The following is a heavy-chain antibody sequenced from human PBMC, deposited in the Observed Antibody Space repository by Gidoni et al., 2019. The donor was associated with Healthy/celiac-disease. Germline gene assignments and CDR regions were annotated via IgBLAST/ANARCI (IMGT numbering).Heavy chain of an antibody. CDR2: IRSKAYGGTT. J-gene: IGHJ6*02. D-gene: IGHD3-10*01. V-gene: IGHV3-49*03. CDR3: TRDLEAGSGRDYYYYGMDV. Sequence: EVQLVESGGGLVQPGRSLRLSCTATGFTFGDCAMSWFRQAPGKGLEWVGFIRSKAYGGTTEYAASVKGRFTISRDDSKSIAYLQMNSLKTEDTAVYYCTRDLEAGSGRDYYYYGMDVWGQGTTVTVSS. CDR1: GFTFGDCA.